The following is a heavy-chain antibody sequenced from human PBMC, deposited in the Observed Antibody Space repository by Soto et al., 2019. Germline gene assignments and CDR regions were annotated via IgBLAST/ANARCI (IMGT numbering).Heavy chain of an antibody. D-gene: IGHD6-19*01. CDR3: ARPDSNGWYEH. Sequence: SGESLKISCKASGYIFIDYWIGWVRQMPGKGLEWMGIVYPRDSDTRYSPSFQGQVTISADRSTGTAFLQWRSLKASDTAMYYCARPDSNGWYEHWGQGTLVTVSS. J-gene: IGHJ5*02. V-gene: IGHV5-51*01. CDR1: GYIFIDYW. CDR2: VYPRDSDT.